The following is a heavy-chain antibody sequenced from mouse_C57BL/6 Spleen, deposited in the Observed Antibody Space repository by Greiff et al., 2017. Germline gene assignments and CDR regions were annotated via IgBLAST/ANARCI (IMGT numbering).Heavy chain of an antibody. CDR2: IYPGDGDT. CDR1: GYAFSSSW. J-gene: IGHJ1*03. CDR3: ARWGGYFDV. Sequence: VKLMESGPELVKPGASVKISCKASGYAFSSSWMNWVKQRPGKGLEWIGRIYPGDGDTNYNGKFKGKATLTADKSSSTAYMQLSSLTSEDSAVYFCARWGGYFDVWGTGTTVTVSS. V-gene: IGHV1-82*01.